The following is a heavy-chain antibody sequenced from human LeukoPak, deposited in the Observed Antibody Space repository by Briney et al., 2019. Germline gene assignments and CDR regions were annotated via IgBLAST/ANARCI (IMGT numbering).Heavy chain of an antibody. CDR3: AKATYSTSPGYYFDY. J-gene: IGHJ4*02. V-gene: IGHV3-9*01. Sequence: GGSLRLSCAASGFTFDDYAMHWVRQAPGQGLEWVSSVSWNSGSIAYADSVKGRFTISRDSAKNSLYLQMSSLRAEDTAFYYCAKATYSTSPGYYFDYWGQGTLVTVSS. CDR2: VSWNSGSI. D-gene: IGHD2-2*01. CDR1: GFTFDDYA.